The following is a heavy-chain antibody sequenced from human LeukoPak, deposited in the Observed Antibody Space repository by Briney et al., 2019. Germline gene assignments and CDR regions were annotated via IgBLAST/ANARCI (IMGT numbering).Heavy chain of an antibody. J-gene: IGHJ4*02. Sequence: GGSLRLSCAASGFTFSSYAMHWVRQAPGKGLEWVSVIYSGGSTYYADSVKGRFTISRDNSKNTLYLQMNSLRAEDTAVYYCARVLRYCSSTSCPLGYFDYWGQGTLVTVSS. V-gene: IGHV3-53*01. D-gene: IGHD2-2*01. CDR2: IYSGGST. CDR3: ARVLRYCSSTSCPLGYFDY. CDR1: GFTFSSYA.